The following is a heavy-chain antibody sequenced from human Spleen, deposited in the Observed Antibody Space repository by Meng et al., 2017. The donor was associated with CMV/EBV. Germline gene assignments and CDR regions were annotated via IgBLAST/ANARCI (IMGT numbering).Heavy chain of an antibody. CDR3: ARDRTDYGDYYYYGMDV. V-gene: IGHV3-21*04. CDR2: ISSSSSYI. D-gene: IGHD4-17*01. J-gene: IGHJ6*02. CDR1: GFTFSSYS. Sequence: GESLKISCAASGFTFSSYSMNWVRQAPGKGLEWVSSISSSSSYIYYADSVKGRFTISRDNAKNSLYLQMNSLRAEDTAVYYCARDRTDYGDYYYYGMDVWGQGTTVTVSS.